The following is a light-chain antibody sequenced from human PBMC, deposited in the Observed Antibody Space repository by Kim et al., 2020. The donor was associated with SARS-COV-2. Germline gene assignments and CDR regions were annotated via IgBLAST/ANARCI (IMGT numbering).Light chain of an antibody. CDR3: QAWDSSTVL. J-gene: IGLJ2*01. CDR1: KLGHKY. Sequence: VSQRQKASITCYGDKLGHKYASWYQKKSGKSPVLVIYQGNKRPAGIPERFSGSNSGNTATLTISGTQAMDEADYYCQAWDSSTVLFGGGTQLTVL. CDR2: QGN. V-gene: IGLV3-1*01.